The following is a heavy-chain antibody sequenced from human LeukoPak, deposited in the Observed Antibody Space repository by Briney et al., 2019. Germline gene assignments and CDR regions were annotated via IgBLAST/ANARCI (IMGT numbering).Heavy chain of an antibody. J-gene: IGHJ4*02. V-gene: IGHV1-18*01. Sequence: ASVKVSCKASGYTLTSYGISWVRQAPGQGLEWMGWISAYNGNTNYAQKLQGRVTMTTDTSTSTAYMELRSLRSDDTAVYYCAIFGYCSSTSCYAEYDYWGQGTLVTVSS. D-gene: IGHD2-2*03. CDR3: AIFGYCSSTSCYAEYDY. CDR2: ISAYNGNT. CDR1: GYTLTSYG.